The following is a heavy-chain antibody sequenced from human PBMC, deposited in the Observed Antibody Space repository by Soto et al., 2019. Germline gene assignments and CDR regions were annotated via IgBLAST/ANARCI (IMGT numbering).Heavy chain of an antibody. Sequence: SETLSLTCTVSGGSISSGDYYWSWIRQPPGKGLEWIGYIYYSGSTYYTPSLKSRVTISVDTSKNQFSLTLSSVTAADTAVYYCARAAHYSGSYPLGYWGQGTLVTVSS. CDR2: IYYSGST. V-gene: IGHV4-30-4*01. CDR1: GGSISSGDYY. J-gene: IGHJ4*02. D-gene: IGHD1-26*01. CDR3: ARAAHYSGSYPLGY.